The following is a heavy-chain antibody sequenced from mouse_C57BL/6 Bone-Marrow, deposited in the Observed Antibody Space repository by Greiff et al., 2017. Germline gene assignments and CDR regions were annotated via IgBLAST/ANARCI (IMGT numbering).Heavy chain of an antibody. V-gene: IGHV1-69*01. CDR1: GYTFTSYW. Sequence: VQLQQSGAELVMPGASVKLSCKASGYTFTSYWMHWVKQRPGQGLEWIGEIDPSDSYTNYNQKFKGKSTLTVDKSSSTAYMQLSSLTSEDSAVYYCARRWLLNAMGYWGQGTSVTVSS. D-gene: IGHD2-3*01. CDR2: IDPSDSYT. J-gene: IGHJ4*01. CDR3: ARRWLLNAMGY.